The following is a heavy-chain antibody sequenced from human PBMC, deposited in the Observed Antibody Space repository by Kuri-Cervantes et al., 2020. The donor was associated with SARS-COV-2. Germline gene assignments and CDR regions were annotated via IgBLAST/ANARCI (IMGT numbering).Heavy chain of an antibody. CDR1: GFTFDGFT. Sequence: LTCAASGFTFDGFTVYWVRQAPGKGLEWVTLISYHGTIRYFADSVKGRFTISRDNAKNSLYLQMNSLRAEDTAVYYCARVSGSYYRSYYFDYWGQGTLVTVSS. CDR3: ARVSGSYYRSYYFDY. D-gene: IGHD1-26*01. CDR2: ISYHGTIR. J-gene: IGHJ4*02. V-gene: IGHV3-30-3*01.